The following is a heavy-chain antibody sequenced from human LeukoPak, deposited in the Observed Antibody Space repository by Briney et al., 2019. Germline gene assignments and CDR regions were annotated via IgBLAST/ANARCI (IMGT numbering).Heavy chain of an antibody. CDR2: IIPIFGTA. CDR1: GGTLSSYA. D-gene: IGHD3-22*01. V-gene: IGHV1-69*05. J-gene: IGHJ4*02. CDR3: AKSSTYDSSGYYPFY. Sequence: SVKLSCKASGGTLSSYAISWKRQAPGQGLEKMGGIIPIFGTANYAQKFQGRVTITTDESTSTAYMELSSLRSEDPAVYYCAKSSTYDSSGYYPFYWGQGTLVTVSS.